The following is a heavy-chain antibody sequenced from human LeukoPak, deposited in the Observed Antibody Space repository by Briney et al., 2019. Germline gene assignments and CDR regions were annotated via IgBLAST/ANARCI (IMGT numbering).Heavy chain of an antibody. J-gene: IGHJ4*02. Sequence: GGSLRLSCAASGFTFSSYAMHWVRQAPGKGLEWVAVISYDGSNKYYADSVKGRFTISRDNSKNTLYLQMNGLRAEDTAVYYCARNDDFWSGYSDYWGQGTLVTVSS. CDR1: GFTFSSYA. CDR3: ARNDDFWSGYSDY. CDR2: ISYDGSNK. D-gene: IGHD3-3*01. V-gene: IGHV3-30*04.